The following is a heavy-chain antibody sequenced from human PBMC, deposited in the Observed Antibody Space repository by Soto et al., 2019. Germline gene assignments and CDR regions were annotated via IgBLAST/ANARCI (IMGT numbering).Heavy chain of an antibody. J-gene: IGHJ4*01. CDR3: AXYGIGSHNYYTFFDY. CDR1: GGAFRGYA. CDR2: INKNGSET. D-gene: IGHD3-10*01. V-gene: IGHV3-7*01. Sequence: GGGMRLSCAASGGAFRGYAMNWVRQAPGKGLEWVADINKNGSETYYVDSVKGRLTISRDNAKNSLYLQMNSLRDEDTAVYYCAXYGIGSHNYYTFFDYWGHGTLVTVSS.